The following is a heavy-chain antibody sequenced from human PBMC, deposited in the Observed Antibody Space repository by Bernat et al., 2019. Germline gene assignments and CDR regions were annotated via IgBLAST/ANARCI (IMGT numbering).Heavy chain of an antibody. CDR2: LKQDGSEK. CDR3: ARIGNTSSGFDY. Sequence: VQLVESGGGLVQPGGSLRLSCAASGFTFTRYWMSWVRQAPGKGLEWVANLKQDGSEKYYVDSVKGRFTISRDNAKNSLYLQMNSLRAEDTALYYCARIGNTSSGFDYWGQGTPVTVSS. V-gene: IGHV3-7*03. J-gene: IGHJ4*02. CDR1: GFTFTRYW. D-gene: IGHD6-13*01.